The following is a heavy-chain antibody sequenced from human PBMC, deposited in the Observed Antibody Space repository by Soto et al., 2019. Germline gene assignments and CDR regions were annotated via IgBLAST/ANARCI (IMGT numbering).Heavy chain of an antibody. V-gene: IGHV4-39*01. CDR3: ARHGGGLVVVPVWIRRLDP. CDR1: GGSISSSYYY. D-gene: IGHD2-2*01. CDR2: IYYSGNT. Sequence: PSETLSLTCTVSGGSISSSYYYCGWIRQPPGKGLEWIGSIYYSGNTYYNPSLKSRVTISLNTPKNQFSLTGTSVTAADTALYYCARHGGGLVVVPVWIRRLDPGRQGTLVTVSS. J-gene: IGHJ5*02.